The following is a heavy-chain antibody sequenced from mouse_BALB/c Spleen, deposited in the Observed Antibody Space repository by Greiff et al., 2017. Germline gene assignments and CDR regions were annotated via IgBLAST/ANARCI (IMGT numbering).Heavy chain of an antibody. CDR1: GYTFTSYW. J-gene: IGHJ4*01. CDR2: INPSTGYT. D-gene: IGHD2-1*01. CDR3: ANYYGKGGFYYAMDY. V-gene: IGHV1-7*01. Sequence: VQLQQSGAELAKPGASVKMSCKASGYTFTSYWMHWVKQRPGQGLEWIGYINPSTGYTEYNQKFKDKATLTADKSSSTAYMQLSSLTSEDSAVYYCANYYGKGGFYYAMDYWGQGTSVTVSS.